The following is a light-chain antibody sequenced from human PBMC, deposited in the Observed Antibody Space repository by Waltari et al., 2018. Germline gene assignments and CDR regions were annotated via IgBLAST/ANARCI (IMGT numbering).Light chain of an antibody. J-gene: IGLJ3*02. CDR1: SGPVSGTSY. CDR2: KGI. Sequence: QTVVTQEPSLSVSPGGTVTLTCALSSGPVSGTSYPTWYQQTPGPPPRTLGYKGISRSSGVPDRFSGSILGNTAALTITGAQADYESDYYCSIYMGSGGWVFGGGTKLTVL. V-gene: IGLV8-61*01. CDR3: SIYMGSGGWV.